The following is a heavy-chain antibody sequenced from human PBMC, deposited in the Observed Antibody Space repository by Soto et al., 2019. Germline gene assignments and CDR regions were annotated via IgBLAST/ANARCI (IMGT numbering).Heavy chain of an antibody. J-gene: IGHJ5*02. V-gene: IGHV4-34*01. Sequence: QVQLQQWGAGLLKPSETLSLTCAVYGGSFSGYYWSWIRQPPGKGLEWIGEINHSGSTNYNPSLKSRVTISVDTSKNQFSLKLSSVTAADTAVYYCARGGRGRRFDPWGQGTLVNVSS. CDR3: ARGGRGRRFDP. CDR1: GGSFSGYY. CDR2: INHSGST.